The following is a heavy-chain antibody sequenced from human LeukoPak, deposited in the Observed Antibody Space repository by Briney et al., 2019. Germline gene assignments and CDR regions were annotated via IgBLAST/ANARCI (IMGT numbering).Heavy chain of an antibody. J-gene: IGHJ4*02. CDR2: IYYSGST. CDR3: ARTELTGFDY. D-gene: IGHD1-26*01. CDR1: GGSISSYY. V-gene: IGHV4-59*01. Sequence: SETLSLTCTVSGGSISSYYWSWIRQPPGKGLEWIGYIYYSGSTNYNPSLKSRVTISVDTSKNQFSLKLSSVPAADTAVYYCARTELTGFDYWGQGTRVSVSS.